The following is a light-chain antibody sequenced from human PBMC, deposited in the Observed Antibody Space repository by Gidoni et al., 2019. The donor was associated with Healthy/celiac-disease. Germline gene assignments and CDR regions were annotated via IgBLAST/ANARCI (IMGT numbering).Light chain of an antibody. CDR1: QDISNY. CDR3: QQYDNIPFT. V-gene: IGKV1-33*01. J-gene: IGKJ3*01. CDR2: DAS. Sequence: DIQITHSPSPLSASVGDRVTITCQASQDISNYLNWYQQKPGKAPKLLIYDASNLETGVPSRFSGSGSGTDFTFTISSLQPEDIATYYCQQYDNIPFTFGPGTKVDIK.